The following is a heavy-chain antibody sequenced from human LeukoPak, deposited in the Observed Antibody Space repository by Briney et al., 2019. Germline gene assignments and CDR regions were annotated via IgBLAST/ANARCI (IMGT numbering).Heavy chain of an antibody. CDR3: ARDKSGNSGWYSYFDY. D-gene: IGHD6-19*01. CDR1: GYTFTGYY. Sequence: ASVKVSCKASGYTFTGYYMHWVRQAPGQGLEWMGWINPNSGDTNYAQKFQGRVTMTRDTSISTAYMELSRLRSDDTAVYYCARDKSGNSGWYSYFDYWGQGTLVTVSS. J-gene: IGHJ4*02. CDR2: INPNSGDT. V-gene: IGHV1-2*02.